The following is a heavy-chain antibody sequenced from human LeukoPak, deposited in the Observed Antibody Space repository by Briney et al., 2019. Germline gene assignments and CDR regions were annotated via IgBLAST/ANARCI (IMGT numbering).Heavy chain of an antibody. J-gene: IGHJ5*02. CDR3: ARRAYYYGSGSYSWFDP. CDR1: GGSISSYY. Sequence: PSETLSLTCTVSGGSISSYYWSWIRQPAGKGLEWIGRIYTSGSTNYNPSLKSRVTMSVDTSKNQFSLKLSSVTAADTAVYYCARRAYYYGSGSYSWFDPWGQGTLVTVSS. V-gene: IGHV4-4*07. CDR2: IYTSGST. D-gene: IGHD3-10*01.